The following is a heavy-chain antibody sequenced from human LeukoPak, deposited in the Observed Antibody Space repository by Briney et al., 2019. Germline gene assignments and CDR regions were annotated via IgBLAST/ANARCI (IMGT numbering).Heavy chain of an antibody. CDR1: GFTFSSYS. CDR3: ARAYLLDIVVVPAAISFDP. J-gene: IGHJ5*02. V-gene: IGHV3-48*01. D-gene: IGHD2-2*01. CDR2: ISSSSSTI. Sequence: GGSLRLSCAASGFTFSSYSMNWVRQAPGKGLEWGSYISSSSSTIYYADSVKGRFTISRHNAKNSLYLQMNSLRAEDTAVYYCARAYLLDIVVVPAAISFDPWGQGTLVTVSS.